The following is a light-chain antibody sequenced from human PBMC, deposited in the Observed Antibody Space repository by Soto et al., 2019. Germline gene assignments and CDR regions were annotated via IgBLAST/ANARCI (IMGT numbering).Light chain of an antibody. CDR3: QQFGGSLYT. V-gene: IGKV3-20*01. CDR2: GAS. J-gene: IGKJ2*01. CDR1: QSLSSNY. Sequence: EIVLTQSPGTLSLSPGERATLTCRASQSLSSNYLAWYQLKPGQAPRLLIYGASNRATGIPDRFRGSGSGTDFTLTIARLEPEDFAVYYRQQFGGSLYTFGHGTKLEIK.